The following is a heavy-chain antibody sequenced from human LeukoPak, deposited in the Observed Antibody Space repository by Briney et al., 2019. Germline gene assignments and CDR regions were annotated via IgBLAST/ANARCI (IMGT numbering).Heavy chain of an antibody. J-gene: IGHJ4*02. D-gene: IGHD7-27*01. V-gene: IGHV4-59*11. Sequence: SETLSLTCTVSGSSISSHSWGWIRQPPGKGLEWIGYDSNNGNINYNPALKSRVTISVDTSKRQISLNLRSVTAADTAVYYCARNNWGSLDYWGQGTLVTVSS. CDR1: GSSISSHS. CDR2: DSNNGNI. CDR3: ARNNWGSLDY.